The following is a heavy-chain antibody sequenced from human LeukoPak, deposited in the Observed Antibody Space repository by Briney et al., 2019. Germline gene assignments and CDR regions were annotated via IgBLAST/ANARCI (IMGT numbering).Heavy chain of an antibody. D-gene: IGHD3-9*01. J-gene: IGHJ4*02. CDR1: GFTFHTYS. V-gene: IGHV3-48*01. CDR3: ARSFYDILTGPPQIDY. CDR2: ISSSGFSK. Sequence: GGSLRLSCAASGFTFHTYSINWVRQAPGKGLEWVSYISSSGFSKYYADSVKGRFTISRDNAKKSLYLQMNSLRVEDTAVYYCARSFYDILTGPPQIDYWGQGTLATVSS.